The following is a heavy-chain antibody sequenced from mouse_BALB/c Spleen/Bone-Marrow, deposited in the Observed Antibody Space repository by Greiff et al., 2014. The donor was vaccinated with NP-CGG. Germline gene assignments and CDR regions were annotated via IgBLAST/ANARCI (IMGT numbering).Heavy chain of an antibody. CDR1: GFNIKDTY. V-gene: IGHV14-3*02. D-gene: IGHD1-1*01. CDR2: IDPANGNT. Sequence: VQLQQSGAELVKPGASVKLSCTASGFNIKDTYMHWVKQRPEQGLEWIGRIDPANGNTKYDPKFQGKATITADTSSNTAYLQLSSLTSEDTAVYYYALYYYGSSGFAYWGQGTLVTVSA. CDR3: ALYYYGSSGFAY. J-gene: IGHJ3*01.